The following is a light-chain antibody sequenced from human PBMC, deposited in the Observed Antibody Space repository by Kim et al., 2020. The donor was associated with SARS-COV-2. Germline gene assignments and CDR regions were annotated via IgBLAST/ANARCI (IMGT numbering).Light chain of an antibody. Sequence: LSPGERVTLSCRASRSVSSSYLAWYQQKPGQSPRLLMFGASSRATGIPDRFSGSGSGPDFTLTISRLEPEDFAVFYCQQHGTSPVTFGQGTKLEI. CDR2: GAS. CDR3: QQHGTSPVT. J-gene: IGKJ2*01. CDR1: RSVSSSY. V-gene: IGKV3-20*01.